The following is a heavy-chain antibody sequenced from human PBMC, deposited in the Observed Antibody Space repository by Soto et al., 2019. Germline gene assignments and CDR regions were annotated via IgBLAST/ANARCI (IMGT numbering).Heavy chain of an antibody. J-gene: IGHJ4*02. CDR3: ATAPGPY. CDR2: IYHSGST. Sequence: SETLSLTCAVSGGSIISGGYSWSWIRQPPGKGLEWIGYIYHSGSTYYNPSLKSRVTISVDRSKNQFSLKLSSATAADTAVYYCATAPGPYWGQGTLVTVSS. CDR1: GGSIISGGYS. V-gene: IGHV4-30-2*01.